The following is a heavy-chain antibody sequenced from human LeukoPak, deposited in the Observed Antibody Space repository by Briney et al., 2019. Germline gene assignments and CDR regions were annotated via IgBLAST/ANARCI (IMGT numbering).Heavy chain of an antibody. J-gene: IGHJ4*02. D-gene: IGHD3-16*02. V-gene: IGHV4-61*01. CDR1: GDSVSSGNYY. CDR2: IYYSGST. CDR3: ARGAKNDYVWGSYL. Sequence: SETLSLTCTVSGDSVSSGNYYWSWIRQPPGKGLEWIGYIYYSGSTKYNPSLKSRVTISVDTSKNQFSLKLSSVTAADTAVYYCARGAKNDYVWGSYLWGQGTLVTVSS.